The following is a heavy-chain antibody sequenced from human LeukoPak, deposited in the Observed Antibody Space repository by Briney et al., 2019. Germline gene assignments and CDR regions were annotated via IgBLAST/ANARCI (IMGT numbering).Heavy chain of an antibody. CDR3: AGYRGYSSSSKAFDY. CDR1: GYTFTGYY. Sequence: ASVKVSCKASGYTFTGYYMHWVRQAPGQGLEWMGWINPNSGGTNYAQKFQGRVTMTRDTSISTAYMELSRLRSDDTAVYYCAGYRGYSSSSKAFDYWGQGTLVTVSS. J-gene: IGHJ4*02. V-gene: IGHV1-2*02. CDR2: INPNSGGT. D-gene: IGHD6-6*01.